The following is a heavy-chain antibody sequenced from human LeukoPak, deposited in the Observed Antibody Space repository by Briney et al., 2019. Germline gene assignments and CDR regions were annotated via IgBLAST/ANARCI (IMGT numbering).Heavy chain of an antibody. D-gene: IGHD5-18*01. Sequence: GGSLRLSCAASRFXFSNAWMSWVRQAPGKGLEWVGRIKSKTSGGTTDYAAPVKGRFAISREDSKNTLYLQMNSLKTEDAAVYYCTTEGYTYGYHSFDIWGQGTMVTVSS. V-gene: IGHV3-15*01. CDR2: IKSKTSGGTT. J-gene: IGHJ3*02. CDR3: TTEGYTYGYHSFDI. CDR1: RFXFSNAW.